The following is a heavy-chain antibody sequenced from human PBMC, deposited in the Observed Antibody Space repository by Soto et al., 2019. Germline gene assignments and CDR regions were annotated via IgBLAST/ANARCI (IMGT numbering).Heavy chain of an antibody. CDR2: ISYDVSNK. V-gene: IGHV3-30*18. Sequence: PGGSLRVSCAASGFTFSTYGMHWVRQAPGKGLEWVAVISYDVSNKYYADSVKGRFTISRDNSKNTLYLQMNSLTAEDTAVYYCAKDRSDQLVHYFDHWGQGTQVTVSS. D-gene: IGHD6-13*01. J-gene: IGHJ4*02. CDR3: AKDRSDQLVHYFDH. CDR1: GFTFSTYG.